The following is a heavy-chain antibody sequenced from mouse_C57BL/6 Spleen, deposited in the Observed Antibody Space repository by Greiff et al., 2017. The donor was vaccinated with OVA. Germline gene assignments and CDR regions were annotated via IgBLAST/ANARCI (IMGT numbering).Heavy chain of an antibody. J-gene: IGHJ3*01. CDR3: TSYDYDSIAY. V-gene: IGHV5-9-1*02. D-gene: IGHD2-4*01. CDR1: GFTFSSYA. CDR2: ISSGGDYI. Sequence: EVQGVESGEGLVKPGGSLKLSCAASGFTFSSYAMSWVRQTPEKRLEWVAYISSGGDYIYYADTVKGRFTISRDNARNTLYLQMSSLKSEDTAMYYCTSYDYDSIAYWGQGTLVTVSA.